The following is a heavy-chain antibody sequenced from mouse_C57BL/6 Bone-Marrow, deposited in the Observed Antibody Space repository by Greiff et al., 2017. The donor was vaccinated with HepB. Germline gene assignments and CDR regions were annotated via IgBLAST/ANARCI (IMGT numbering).Heavy chain of an antibody. CDR1: GYTFTGYW. CDR3: ARWGYYCAMDY. CDR2: ILPGSGST. J-gene: IGHJ4*01. V-gene: IGHV1-9*01. Sequence: VQLQQSGAELMKPGASVKLSCKVTGYTFTGYWIEWVKQRPGHGLEWIGEILPGSGSTNNNEKFKGKATFTADTSTNTAYMQLSSLTTEDSAIYYCARWGYYCAMDYWGQGTSVTVSS.